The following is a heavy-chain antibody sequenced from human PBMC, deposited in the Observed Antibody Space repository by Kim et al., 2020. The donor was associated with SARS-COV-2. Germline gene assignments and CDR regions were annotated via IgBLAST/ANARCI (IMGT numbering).Heavy chain of an antibody. D-gene: IGHD3-10*01. CDR3: ARGDYYCL. J-gene: IGHJ6*02. CDR2: ISGSGGRT. V-gene: IGHV3-23*01. Sequence: GGSLRLSCAASGFTFSSYAMSWVRQAPGKGLEWVSTISGSGGRTYYLDSVKGRLTISRDNSKNTLFLQMNSLRAEDTAIYYCARGDYYCLWGQGTTVTVS. CDR1: GFTFSSYA.